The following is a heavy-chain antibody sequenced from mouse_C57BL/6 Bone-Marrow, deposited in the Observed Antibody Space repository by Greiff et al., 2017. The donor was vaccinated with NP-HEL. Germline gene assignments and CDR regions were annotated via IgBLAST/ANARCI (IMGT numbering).Heavy chain of an antibody. CDR3: ARHHYGYYAMDY. CDR2: ISGGGGNT. V-gene: IGHV5-9*01. D-gene: IGHD1-1*01. J-gene: IGHJ4*01. Sequence: EVQLVESGGGLVKPGGSLKLSCAASGFTFSSYTMSWVRQTPEKRLEWVATISGGGGNTYYPDSVKGRFTISRDNAKNTLYLQMSSLRSEDTALYYCARHHYGYYAMDYWGQGTSVTVSS. CDR1: GFTFSSYT.